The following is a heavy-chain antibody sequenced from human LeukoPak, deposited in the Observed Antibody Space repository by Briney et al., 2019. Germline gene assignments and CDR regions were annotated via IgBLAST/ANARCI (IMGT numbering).Heavy chain of an antibody. CDR3: VREYSSSPGRAFDI. D-gene: IGHD6-6*01. CDR1: GFTFSSYW. CDR2: ISTDGSST. V-gene: IGHV3-74*01. J-gene: IGHJ3*02. Sequence: GGSLRLSCAASGFTFSSYWMHWVRQAPGKGLVWVSRISTDGSSTNSADSVKGRLTISRGNAKNTLYLQMNSLRAEDTAVYYCVREYSSSPGRAFDIWGQGTMVTVSP.